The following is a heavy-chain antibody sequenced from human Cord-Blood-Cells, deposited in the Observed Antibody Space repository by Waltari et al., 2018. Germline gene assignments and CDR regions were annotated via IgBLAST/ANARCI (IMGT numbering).Heavy chain of an antibody. Sequence: VQLVQSGAEVKKPGASVKVSCKASGYTFTSYDINWVRQATGQGLEWMGWMNPNSGNTGYAQKFQGRVTITRNTSISTAYMELSSLRSEDTAVYYCARKKLYCSSTSCYFDAFDIWGQGTMVTVSS. CDR2: MNPNSGNT. CDR3: ARKKLYCSSTSCYFDAFDI. V-gene: IGHV1-8*03. CDR1: GYTFTSYD. D-gene: IGHD2-2*01. J-gene: IGHJ3*02.